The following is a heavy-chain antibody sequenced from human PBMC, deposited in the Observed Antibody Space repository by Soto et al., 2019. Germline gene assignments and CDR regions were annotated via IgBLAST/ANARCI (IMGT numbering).Heavy chain of an antibody. J-gene: IGHJ4*02. D-gene: IGHD5-12*01. CDR2: IYYSGST. V-gene: IGHV4-59*01. Sequence: SETLSLTCTVSGGSISSYYWSWIRQPPGKGLEWIGYIYYSGSTSYNPSLKSRVTISVDTSKNQFSLKLSSVTAADTAVYYCVRHAQWIIRAYWGQGSLVTVS. CDR1: GGSISSYY. CDR3: VRHAQWIIRAY.